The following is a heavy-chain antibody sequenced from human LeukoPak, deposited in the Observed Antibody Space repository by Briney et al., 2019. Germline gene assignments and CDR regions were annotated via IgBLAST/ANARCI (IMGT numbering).Heavy chain of an antibody. CDR3: ARDWGIAAALDY. J-gene: IGHJ4*02. CDR1: GFTFSSYA. V-gene: IGHV3-30-3*01. CDR2: ISYDGSNK. Sequence: GGSLRLSCAASGFTFSSYAMHWVRQAPGKGLEWVAVISYDGSNKYYADSVKGRFTISRDNSKNTLYLQMNSLRAEDTAVYYCARDWGIAAALDYWSQGTLVTVSS. D-gene: IGHD6-13*01.